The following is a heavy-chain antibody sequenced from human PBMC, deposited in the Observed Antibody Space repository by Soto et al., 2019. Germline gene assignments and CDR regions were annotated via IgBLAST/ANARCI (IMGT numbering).Heavy chain of an antibody. Sequence: GGSLRLSCAASGFTFSSYAMSWVRKAPGKGLEWVSAISGSGGSTYYADSVKGRFTISRDNSKNTLYLQMNSLRAEDTAIFYCSKAPQYCSSTSFHSPDSPTDYWGQGTLVTVSS. CDR1: GFTFSSYA. V-gene: IGHV3-23*01. CDR3: SKAPQYCSSTSFHSPDSPTDY. D-gene: IGHD2-2*01. CDR2: ISGSGGST. J-gene: IGHJ4*02.